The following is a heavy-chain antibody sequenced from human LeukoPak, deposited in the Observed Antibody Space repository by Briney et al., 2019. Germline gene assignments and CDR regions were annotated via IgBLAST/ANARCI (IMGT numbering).Heavy chain of an antibody. V-gene: IGHV3-23*01. D-gene: IGHD3-16*02. CDR3: AKDTERMITFGGVIVNPVDY. CDR2: ISGSGGST. Sequence: GGSLRLSCAAPGFTFSSYAMSWVRQAPGKGLEWVSAISGSGGSTYYADSVKGRFTISRDNSKNTLYLQMNSLRAEDTAVYYCAKDTERMITFGGVIVNPVDYWGQGTLVTVSS. CDR1: GFTFSSYA. J-gene: IGHJ4*02.